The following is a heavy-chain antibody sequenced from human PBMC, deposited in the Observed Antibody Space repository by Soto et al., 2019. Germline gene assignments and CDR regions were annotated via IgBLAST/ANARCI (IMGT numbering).Heavy chain of an antibody. CDR1: GYTFSNYY. CDR3: ARDGVPIAGRSGYFDY. CDR2: INPSRGLT. D-gene: IGHD6-19*01. V-gene: IGHV1-46*01. Sequence: QVQLVQSGAEVETPGASVKVTCKACGYTFSNYYIHWVRQTPGQGPEWVGVINPSRGLTTYSQTFQGRVSMTSDTSTTTVYMELSSLRSEDTAIYYCARDGVPIAGRSGYFDYWGPGTEVTVSS. J-gene: IGHJ4*02.